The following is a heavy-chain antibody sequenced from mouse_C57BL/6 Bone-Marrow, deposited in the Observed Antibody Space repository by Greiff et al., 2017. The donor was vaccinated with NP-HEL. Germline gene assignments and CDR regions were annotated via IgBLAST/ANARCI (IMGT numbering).Heavy chain of an antibody. CDR3: TRAYYGSSPGYFDY. D-gene: IGHD1-1*01. V-gene: IGHV5-9-1*02. CDR1: GFTFSSYA. Sequence: EVQGVESGEGLVKPGGSLKLSCAASGFTFSSYAMSWVRQTPEKRLEWVAYISSGGDYIYYADTVKGRFTISRDNARNTLYLQMSSLKSEDTAMYYCTRAYYGSSPGYFDYWGQGTTLTVSS. J-gene: IGHJ2*01. CDR2: ISSGGDYI.